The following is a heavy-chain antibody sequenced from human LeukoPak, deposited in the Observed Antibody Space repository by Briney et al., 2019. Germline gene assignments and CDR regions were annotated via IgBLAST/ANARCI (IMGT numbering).Heavy chain of an antibody. J-gene: IGHJ5*02. V-gene: IGHV3-21*01. CDR1: GFTFSTYS. Sequence: GGSLRLSCAASGFTFSTYSMDWVRQAPGKGLEWVSSISSSSSYIYYADSVKGRFTISRDNAKNSLYLQMNSLRAEDTAVYYCASAQVNSYGYKAWGQGTLVTVSS. CDR2: ISSSSSYI. CDR3: ASAQVNSYGYKA. D-gene: IGHD5-18*01.